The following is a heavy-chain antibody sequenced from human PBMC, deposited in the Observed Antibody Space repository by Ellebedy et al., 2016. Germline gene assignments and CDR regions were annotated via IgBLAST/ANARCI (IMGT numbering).Heavy chain of an antibody. CDR2: ISYDGSNK. D-gene: IGHD3-10*01. Sequence: GESLKISXAASGFTFSSYGMHWVRQAPGKGLEWVAVISYDGSNKYYADSVKGRFTISRDNSKNTLYLQMNSLRAEDTAVYYCAKDWAARSQDYFDYWGQGTLVTVSS. CDR3: AKDWAARSQDYFDY. CDR1: GFTFSSYG. J-gene: IGHJ4*02. V-gene: IGHV3-30*18.